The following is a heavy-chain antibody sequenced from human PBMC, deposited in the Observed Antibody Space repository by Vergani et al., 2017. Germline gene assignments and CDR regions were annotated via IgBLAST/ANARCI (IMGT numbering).Heavy chain of an antibody. CDR2: ISSGGGDI. V-gene: IGHV3-23*04. CDR3: TTAWGLYYLHGEYFQY. D-gene: IGHD3-10*01. J-gene: IGHJ1*01. CDR1: GFTFDTYT. Sequence: VQLVESGGGLVQPGGSRRLSCAGAGFTFDTYTMAYVRQAPGKGLEWVATISSGGGDIFYADSVKGRFTISRDNSKNTLFLQMNSLKDEDTAVYYCTTAWGLYYLHGEYFQYWGRGTLVSVS.